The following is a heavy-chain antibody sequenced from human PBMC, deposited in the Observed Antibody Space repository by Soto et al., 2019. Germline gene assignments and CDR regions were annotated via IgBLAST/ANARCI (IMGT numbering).Heavy chain of an antibody. CDR2: INPNSGGT. V-gene: IGHV1-2*02. D-gene: IGHD1-26*01. Sequence: GASVKVSCKASGYTFTGYYMHWVRQAPGQGLEWMGWINPNSGGTNYAQKFQGRVTMTRDTSISTAYMELSRLRSDDTAVYYCARGEPGMTSYGMDVWGQGTTVTVSS. J-gene: IGHJ6*02. CDR1: GYTFTGYY. CDR3: ARGEPGMTSYGMDV.